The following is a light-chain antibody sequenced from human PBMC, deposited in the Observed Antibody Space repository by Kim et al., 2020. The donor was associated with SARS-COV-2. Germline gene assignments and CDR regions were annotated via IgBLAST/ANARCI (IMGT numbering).Light chain of an antibody. CDR3: QQFAGSPPYT. CDR2: GAS. Sequence: EVILTQSPGTLSLSPGERATLSCRASQSISIAFLAWYQHKPGQAPRLLVYGASNRATGIPDRFSGSGSGTDFTLTISRLEPEDFAVYYCQQFAGSPPYTFGQGTKLEI. CDR1: QSISIAF. J-gene: IGKJ2*01. V-gene: IGKV3-20*01.